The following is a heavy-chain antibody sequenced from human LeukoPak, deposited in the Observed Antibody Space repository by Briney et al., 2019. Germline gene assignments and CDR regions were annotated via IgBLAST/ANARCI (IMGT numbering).Heavy chain of an antibody. J-gene: IGHJ2*01. CDR1: GGSFSGYY. CDR2: INHSGST. D-gene: IGHD3-22*01. V-gene: IGHV4-34*01. Sequence: SETLSLTCAVYGGSFSGYYWSWIRQPPGKGLEWIGEINHSGSTNYNPSLKSRATISVDTSKNQFSLKLSSVTAADTAVYYCARPPPFSSDSSGTLFDLWGRGTLVTVSS. CDR3: ARPPPFSSDSSGTLFDL.